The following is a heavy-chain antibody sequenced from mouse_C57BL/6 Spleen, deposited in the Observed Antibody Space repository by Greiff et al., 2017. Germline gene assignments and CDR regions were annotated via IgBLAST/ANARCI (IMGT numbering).Heavy chain of an antibody. CDR3: GRSDGLTTDWYFDV. V-gene: IGHV1-80*01. CDR1: GYAFSSYW. Sequence: VQLQQSGAELVKPGASVKISCKASGYAFSSYWMNWVKQRPGKGLEWIGQIYPGDGDTNYNGKFKGKATLTADTSSSTAYMQLSSLTSEDSAVYVWGRSDGLTTDWYFDVWGTGTTVTVSS. CDR2: IYPGDGDT. J-gene: IGHJ1*03. D-gene: IGHD1-1*01.